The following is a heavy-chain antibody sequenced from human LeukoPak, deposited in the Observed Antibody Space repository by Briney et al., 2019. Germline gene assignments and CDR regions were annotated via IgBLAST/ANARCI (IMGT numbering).Heavy chain of an antibody. CDR3: ASQRDYGDNWFDP. CDR1: GYTFTNYG. D-gene: IGHD4-17*01. Sequence: ASVKVSCKTSGYTFTNYGISWVRQAPGLGLEWMGWISAYSGNTNYAQKVQGRVTMTTDTSTSTAYMELRSLRFDDTAVYYCASQRDYGDNWFDPWGQGTLVTVSS. CDR2: ISAYSGNT. V-gene: IGHV1-18*01. J-gene: IGHJ5*02.